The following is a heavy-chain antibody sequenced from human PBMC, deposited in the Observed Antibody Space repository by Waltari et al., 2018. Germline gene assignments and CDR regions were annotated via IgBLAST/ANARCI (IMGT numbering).Heavy chain of an antibody. Sequence: QVQIQQWGGLLRPPETRALSCAVYGGTCTGYFWSWIRQSPGGGLEWIGEVDHTGKVNYNPSLKSRFTISVDTSKNQFSLKTSSLIAADTATYYCARGFVLNYYDSSSYYFDGWSQGTLATVSS. CDR1: GGTCTGYF. J-gene: IGHJ4*02. CDR2: VDHTGKV. D-gene: IGHD3-22*01. V-gene: IGHV4-34*02. CDR3: ARGFVLNYYDSSSYYFDG.